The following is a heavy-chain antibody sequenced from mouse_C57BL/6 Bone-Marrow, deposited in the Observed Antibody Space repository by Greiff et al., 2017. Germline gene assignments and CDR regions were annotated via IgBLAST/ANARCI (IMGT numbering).Heavy chain of an antibody. J-gene: IGHJ2*01. CDR2: IDPENGDT. CDR3: TSRDYYDLHYFDY. Sequence: EVQLQQSGAELVRPGASVKLSCTASGFNIKDDYMHWVKQRPEQSLEWIGWIDPENGDTEYASKFQGKATITADTSSNTAYLQLSRLTSDDAAVYYCTSRDYYDLHYFDYWGPGTTLTVSS. V-gene: IGHV14-4*01. D-gene: IGHD1-1*01. CDR1: GFNIKDDY.